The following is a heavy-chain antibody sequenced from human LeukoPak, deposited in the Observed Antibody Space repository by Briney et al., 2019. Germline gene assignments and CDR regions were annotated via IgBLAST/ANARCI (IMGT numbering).Heavy chain of an antibody. CDR3: ARGDSYYDILTGYYALGYFQH. CDR2: INHSGST. CDR1: GGSFSGYY. V-gene: IGHV4-34*01. Sequence: SETLSLTCAVYGGSFSGYYWRWIRQPPRKGLEWIGEINHSGSTNYNPSLKSRVTISVDTSKNQFSLKLSSVTAADTAVYYCARGDSYYDILTGYYALGYFQHWGQGTLVTVSS. J-gene: IGHJ1*01. D-gene: IGHD3-9*01.